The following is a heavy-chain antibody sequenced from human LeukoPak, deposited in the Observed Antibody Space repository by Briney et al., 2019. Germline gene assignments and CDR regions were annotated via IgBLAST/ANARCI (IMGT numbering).Heavy chain of an antibody. CDR1: GFTFDDYA. Sequence: GGSLRLSCVVSGFTFDDYAMHWVRQAPGKGLEWVSGINGNSENIAYAASVKGRFTISRDNAKNSLYLQMNSLRAEDTALYYCAKGTSTTVPSFFDYWGQGTLVTVSS. CDR2: INGNSENI. V-gene: IGHV3-9*01. CDR3: AKGTSTTVPSFFDY. D-gene: IGHD4-17*01. J-gene: IGHJ4*02.